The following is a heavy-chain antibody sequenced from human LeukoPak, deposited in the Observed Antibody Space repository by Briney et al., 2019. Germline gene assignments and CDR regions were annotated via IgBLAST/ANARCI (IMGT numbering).Heavy chain of an antibody. CDR3: ARGPFGSCSSPSCYFFDY. D-gene: IGHD2-2*01. Sequence: GRSLRLSCAASGFIFSGFAMHWVRQTPGKGLQWVAGISHDGDNDYYADSVMGRFTISRGNSKNTLYLQMNSLRADDTAVYFCARGPFGSCSSPSCYFFDYWGQGNLVTVSS. J-gene: IGHJ4*02. CDR2: ISHDGDND. CDR1: GFIFSGFA. V-gene: IGHV3-30*04.